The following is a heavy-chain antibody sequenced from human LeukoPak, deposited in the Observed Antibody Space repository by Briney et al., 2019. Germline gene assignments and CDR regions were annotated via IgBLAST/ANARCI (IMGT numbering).Heavy chain of an antibody. CDR3: ATDFPVRSRIGTYGMGV. CDR1: GYTLTELS. J-gene: IGHJ6*02. D-gene: IGHD3-22*01. V-gene: IGHV1-24*01. CDR2: FDPEDGET. Sequence: GASVKVSCKVSGYTLTELSMHWVRQAPGKGLEWMGGFDPEDGETIYAQKFQGRVTMTEDISTDTAYMELSSLRSEDTAVYYCATDFPVRSRIGTYGMGVWGQGTTVTVSS.